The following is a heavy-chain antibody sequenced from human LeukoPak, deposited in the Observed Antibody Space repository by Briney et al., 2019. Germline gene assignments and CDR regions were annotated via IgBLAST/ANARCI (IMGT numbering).Heavy chain of an antibody. D-gene: IGHD1-26*01. J-gene: IGHJ3*02. CDR1: SGSISSTSYY. CDR3: ARCLSGSYGLGAAFDI. V-gene: IGHV4-39*07. CDR2: IYHSGST. Sequence: PSETLSLTCTVSSGSISSTSYYWGWIRQPPGKGLEWIGSIYHSGSTYYNPSLKSRVTISVDTSKNQFSLKLSSVTAADTALYYCARCLSGSYGLGAAFDIWGQGTMVTVSS.